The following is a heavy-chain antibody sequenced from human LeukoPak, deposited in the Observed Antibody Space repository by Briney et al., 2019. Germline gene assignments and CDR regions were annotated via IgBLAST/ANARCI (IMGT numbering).Heavy chain of an antibody. J-gene: IGHJ5*02. V-gene: IGHV1-8*02. CDR1: GGTFSSYA. CDR3: ARGPTMVRGVHWFDP. D-gene: IGHD3-10*01. CDR2: MNPNSGNT. Sequence: ASVKVSCKASGGTFSSYAISWVRQATGQGLEWMGWMNPNSGNTGYAQKFQGRVTMTRNTSISTAYMELSSLRSEDTAVYYCARGPTMVRGVHWFDPWGQGTLVTVSS.